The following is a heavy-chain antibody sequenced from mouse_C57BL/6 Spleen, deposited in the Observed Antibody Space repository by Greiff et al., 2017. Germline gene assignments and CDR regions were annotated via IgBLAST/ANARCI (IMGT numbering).Heavy chain of an antibody. V-gene: IGHV1-15*01. J-gene: IGHJ3*01. CDR1: GYTFTDYE. CDR2: IDPETGGT. Sequence: LQESGAELVRPGASVTLSCKASGYTFTDYEMHWVKQTPVHGLEWIGAIDPETGGTAYNQKFKGKAILTADKSSSTAYMELRSLTSEDSAVYYCTRRGAWFAYWGQGTLVTVSA. CDR3: TRRGAWFAY.